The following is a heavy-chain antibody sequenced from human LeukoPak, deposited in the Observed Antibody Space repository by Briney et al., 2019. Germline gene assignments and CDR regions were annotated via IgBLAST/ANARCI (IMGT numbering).Heavy chain of an antibody. CDR1: GYTFTDYY. V-gene: IGHV1-2*02. CDR2: LNPNSGGT. Sequence: ASVKVSCKASGYTFTDYYIHWVRQAPGQGLERMGWLNPNSGGTNYAQKFQGRVTMTRDTSISTAYMELSTLRSDDTAMYYCVRGLTINFYYMDVWGKGTTVTVSS. D-gene: IGHD5-24*01. CDR3: VRGLTINFYYMDV. J-gene: IGHJ6*03.